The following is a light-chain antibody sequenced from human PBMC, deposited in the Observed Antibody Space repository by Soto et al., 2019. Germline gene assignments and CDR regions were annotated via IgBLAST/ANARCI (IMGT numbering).Light chain of an antibody. V-gene: IGLV1-47*01. CDR1: SSNIGSNY. CDR2: RNN. Sequence: QAVLTQPPSASGTPGQRVTISCSGSSSNIGSNYVYWYQQLPGTAPKLLIYRNNQRPSGVPDRFSGSKSGTSASLASSGLRYEDEADYYCAAWDDSLSVVFGGGTQLTVL. CDR3: AAWDDSLSVV. J-gene: IGLJ2*01.